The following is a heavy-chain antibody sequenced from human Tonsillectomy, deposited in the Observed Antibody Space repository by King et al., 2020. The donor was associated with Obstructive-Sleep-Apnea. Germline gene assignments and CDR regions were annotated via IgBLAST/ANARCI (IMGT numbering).Heavy chain of an antibody. V-gene: IGHV4-39*07. D-gene: IGHD1-26*01. CDR2: IYYSGST. CDR1: GGSISSSSYY. CDR3: ARAGLVVGATIDY. J-gene: IGHJ4*02. Sequence: QLQESGPGLVKPSETLSLTCTVSGGSISSSSYYWGWIRQPPGKGLEWIGSIYYSGSTYDNPSLKSRVTIAVDTSKNQFSLKLSSVTAADTAVYYCARAGLVVGATIDYWGQGTLVTVSS.